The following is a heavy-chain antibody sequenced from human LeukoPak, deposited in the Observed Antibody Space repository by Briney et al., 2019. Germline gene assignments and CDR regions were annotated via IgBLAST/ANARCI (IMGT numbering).Heavy chain of an antibody. V-gene: IGHV1-18*01. J-gene: IGHJ4*02. Sequence: ASVKVSCKASGYTFTSYGISWVRQAPGQGLEWMGWISAYNGNTNYAQKLQGRVTMTTDTSTSTAYMELRSLRSDDTAVYYCARGSGSGYSSGWYYFDYWGQGTLVTVSS. CDR2: ISAYNGNT. CDR1: GYTFTSYG. CDR3: ARGSGSGYSSGWYYFDY. D-gene: IGHD6-19*01.